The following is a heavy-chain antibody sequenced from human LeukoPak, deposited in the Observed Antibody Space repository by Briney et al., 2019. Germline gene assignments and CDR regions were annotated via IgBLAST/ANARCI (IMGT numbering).Heavy chain of an antibody. D-gene: IGHD3-16*01. J-gene: IGHJ5*02. V-gene: IGHV4-4*07. Sequence: SETLSLTCTVSGSSMSDYYWSLIRQPAGKGLEWIGRIHPSGTTYFNPSLKGRVTMSVDTSQSQFSLRLTSMTAADTAVYFCARGDYYDGGGRNWFDPWGQGILVAVSS. CDR3: ARGDYYDGGGRNWFDP. CDR2: IHPSGTT. CDR1: GSSMSDYY.